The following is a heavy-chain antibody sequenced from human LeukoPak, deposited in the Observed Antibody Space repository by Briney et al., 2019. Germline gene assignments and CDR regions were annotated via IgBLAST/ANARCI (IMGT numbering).Heavy chain of an antibody. CDR2: IYSGGST. CDR3: ARDLYDSSGYYGGLFDY. Sequence: GGSLRLSCAASGFTVSSNYMSWVRQAPGKGLEWVSVIYSGGSTYYADSVKGRFTISRDNSKNTLYLQMNSLRAEDTAVYYCARDLYDSSGYYGGLFDYWGQGTLVTVSS. D-gene: IGHD3-22*01. J-gene: IGHJ4*02. V-gene: IGHV3-66*01. CDR1: GFTVSSNY.